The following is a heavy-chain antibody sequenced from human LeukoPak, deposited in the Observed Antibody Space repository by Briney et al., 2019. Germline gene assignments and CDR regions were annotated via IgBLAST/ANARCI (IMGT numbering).Heavy chain of an antibody. Sequence: SVKVSCKASRGTFSSYAISWVRQAPGQGLEWMGGIIPIFGTASYAQKFQGRVTISADESTSTAYMELSRLRSDDTAVYYCAKVRGIAAAGPYYYYYMDVWGKGTTVTVSS. CDR1: RGTFSSYA. D-gene: IGHD6-13*01. CDR3: AKVRGIAAAGPYYYYYMDV. V-gene: IGHV1-69*13. J-gene: IGHJ6*03. CDR2: IIPIFGTA.